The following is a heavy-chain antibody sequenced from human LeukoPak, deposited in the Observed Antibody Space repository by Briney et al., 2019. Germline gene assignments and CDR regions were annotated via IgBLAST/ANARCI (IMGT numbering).Heavy chain of an antibody. CDR2: VSGSGDST. Sequence: GGSLRLSCGAWGFILRNYDKRGVREARGEGGEGVSVVSGSGDSTYYADSVKGPLTISRDNSKHPLYLQMHSLRVEDTAVYYCAKYDRSGYFYARIDYWGQGTLVTVSS. CDR1: GFILRNYD. D-gene: IGHD3-22*01. V-gene: IGHV3-23*01. CDR3: AKYDRSGYFYARIDY. J-gene: IGHJ4*02.